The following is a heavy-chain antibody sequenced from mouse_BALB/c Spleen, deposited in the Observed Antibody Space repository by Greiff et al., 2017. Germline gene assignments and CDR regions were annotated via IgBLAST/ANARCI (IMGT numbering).Heavy chain of an antibody. D-gene: IGHD2-1*01. V-gene: IGHV1S56*01. CDR1: GYTFTSYY. CDR2: IYPGNVNT. J-gene: IGHJ3*01. CDR3: ARDYGNYETFAY. Sequence: QVQLQQSGPELVKPGASVRISCKASGYTFTSYYIHWVKQRPGQGLEWIGWIYPGNVNTKYNEKFKGKATLTADKSSSTAYMQLSSLTSEDSAVYFCARDYGNYETFAYWGQGTLVTVSA.